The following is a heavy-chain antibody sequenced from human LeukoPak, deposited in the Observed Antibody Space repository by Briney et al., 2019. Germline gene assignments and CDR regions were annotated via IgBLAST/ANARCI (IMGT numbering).Heavy chain of an antibody. V-gene: IGHV3-33*01. CDR2: IWYDGSNK. J-gene: IGHJ3*02. D-gene: IGHD6-13*01. Sequence: GRSLRLSCAASGFTFSSYGMHWVRQAPGKGLEWVAVIWYDGSNKYYADSVKGRFTISRDNSKNTLYLQMNSLRAEDTAVYYCAREPPEADVNAYAIWGQGTVVTVSS. CDR1: GFTFSSYG. CDR3: AREPPEADVNAYAI.